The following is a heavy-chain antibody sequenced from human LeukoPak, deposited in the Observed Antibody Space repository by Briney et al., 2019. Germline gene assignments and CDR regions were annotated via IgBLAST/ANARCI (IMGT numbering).Heavy chain of an antibody. CDR1: GGSITSTNW. Sequence: NASETLSLTCGVSGGSITSTNWWSWVRQPPGQGLEWIGEISLTGRTNYNPSLIGRVIMSLDESRNQLSLTLTSVTAADTAMYYCSRENGAFSPFGYWGQGILVTV. J-gene: IGHJ4*02. CDR2: ISLTGRT. V-gene: IGHV4-4*02. D-gene: IGHD2-8*01. CDR3: SRENGAFSPFGY.